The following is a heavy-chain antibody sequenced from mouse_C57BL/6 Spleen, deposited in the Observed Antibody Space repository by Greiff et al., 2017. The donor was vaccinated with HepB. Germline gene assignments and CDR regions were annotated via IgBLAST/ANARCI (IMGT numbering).Heavy chain of an antibody. J-gene: IGHJ4*01. CDR1: GYAFSSYW. V-gene: IGHV1-80*01. D-gene: IGHD2-3*01. Sequence: QVQLQQSGAELVKPGASVKISCKASGYAFSSYWMNWVKQRPGKGLEWIGQIYPGDGDTNYNGKFKGKATLTADKSSSTAYMQLSSLTSEDSAVYFCATIYDGLRYAMDYWGQGTSVTVSS. CDR2: IYPGDGDT. CDR3: ATIYDGLRYAMDY.